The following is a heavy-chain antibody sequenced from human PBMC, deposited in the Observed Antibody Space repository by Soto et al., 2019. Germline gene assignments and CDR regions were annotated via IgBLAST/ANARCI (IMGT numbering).Heavy chain of an antibody. CDR2: ITSSGGGT. CDR1: GFTFSAYV. V-gene: IGHV3-23*04. CDR3: AKLTAA. D-gene: IGHD6-13*01. Sequence: EVQLVESGGGLVKPGGSLRLSCAASGFTFSAYVMSWVRQAPGKGLEWVSSITSSGGGTYYADSVKGRFTVSRDNSKNTVYLQMNSLRDEDTAVYYCAKLTAAWGQGTLVTVSS. J-gene: IGHJ4*02.